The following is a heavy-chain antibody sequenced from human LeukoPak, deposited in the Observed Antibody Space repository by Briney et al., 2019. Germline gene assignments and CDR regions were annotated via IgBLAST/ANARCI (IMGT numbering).Heavy chain of an antibody. Sequence: GGSLRLSCAASGFTVSSNYMSWVRQAPGKGLEWVSVIYSGGSTYYADSVKGRFTISRDNSKNTLHLQMNSLRAEDTAVYYCAKGYYGSGTPYYGMDVWGQGTTVTVSS. CDR2: IYSGGST. V-gene: IGHV3-53*01. D-gene: IGHD3-10*01. J-gene: IGHJ6*02. CDR1: GFTVSSNY. CDR3: AKGYYGSGTPYYGMDV.